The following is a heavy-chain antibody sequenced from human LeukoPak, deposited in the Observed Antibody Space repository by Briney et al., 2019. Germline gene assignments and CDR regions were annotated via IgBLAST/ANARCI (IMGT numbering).Heavy chain of an antibody. J-gene: IGHJ3*02. D-gene: IGHD6-19*01. V-gene: IGHV1-2*02. Sequence: ASVKVSRKASGYTFTGYYMHWVRQAPGQGLEWMGWINPNSGGTNYAQKFQGRVTMTRDTSISTAYMELSRLRSDDTAVYYCARDRSSGWPHDAFDIWGQGTMVTVSS. CDR3: ARDRSSGWPHDAFDI. CDR2: INPNSGGT. CDR1: GYTFTGYY.